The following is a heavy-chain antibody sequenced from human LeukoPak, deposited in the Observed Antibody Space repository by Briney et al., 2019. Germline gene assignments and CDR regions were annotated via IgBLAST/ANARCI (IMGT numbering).Heavy chain of an antibody. CDR3: ARAAYSDILTGSDAFDI. D-gene: IGHD3-9*01. J-gene: IGHJ3*02. CDR2: ISSSSSYI. CDR1: GFTFSSYS. Sequence: GGSLRLSCAASGFTFSSYSMNWVRQAPGKGLEWVSSISSSSSYIYYADSVKGRFTISRDNAKNSLYLQMNSLRAEDTAVYYCARAAYSDILTGSDAFDIWGQGTMVTVSS. V-gene: IGHV3-21*01.